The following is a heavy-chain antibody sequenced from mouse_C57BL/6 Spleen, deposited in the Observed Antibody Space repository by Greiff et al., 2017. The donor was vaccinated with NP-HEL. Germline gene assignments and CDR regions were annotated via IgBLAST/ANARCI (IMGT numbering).Heavy chain of an antibody. V-gene: IGHV1-69*01. CDR2: IDPSDSYT. Sequence: QVQLQQPGAELVMPGASVKLSCKASGYTFTSYWMHWVKQRPGQGLEWIGEIDPSDSYTNYNQKFKGKSTLTVDKSSSTAYMQLSSLTSEDSAVYYCARVLDYGSSYRFAYWGQGTLVTVS. J-gene: IGHJ3*01. CDR3: ARVLDYGSSYRFAY. CDR1: GYTFTSYW. D-gene: IGHD1-1*01.